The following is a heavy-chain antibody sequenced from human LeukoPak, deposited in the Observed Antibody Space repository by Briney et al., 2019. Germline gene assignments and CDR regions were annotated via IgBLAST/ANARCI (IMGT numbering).Heavy chain of an antibody. J-gene: IGHJ6*02. V-gene: IGHV1-8*01. CDR2: MNPNSGNT. D-gene: IGHD4-17*01. CDR1: GYTFTSYD. Sequence: GASVKVSCKASGYTFTSYDINWVRQATGQGLEWMGWMNPNSGNTGYAQKFQGRVTMTRNTSISTAYMELSSLRSEDTAVYYCARGRPKPNDYGDYYYYYGMDVWGQGTTVTVSS. CDR3: ARGRPKPNDYGDYYYYYGMDV.